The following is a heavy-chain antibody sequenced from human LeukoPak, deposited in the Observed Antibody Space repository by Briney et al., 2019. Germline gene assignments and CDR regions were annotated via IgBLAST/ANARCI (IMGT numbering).Heavy chain of an antibody. D-gene: IGHD2-15*01. V-gene: IGHV3-21*01. CDR3: ARVPGGNSYYYYMDV. Sequence: GGSLRLSCAASGFTFSSYSMNWVRQAPGKGLEWVSSISSGSIYIYYADSVKGRFTISRDNAKNTLYLQMNSLRAEDTAVYYCARVPGGNSYYYYMDVWGKGTTVTVSS. J-gene: IGHJ6*03. CDR2: ISSGSIYI. CDR1: GFTFSSYS.